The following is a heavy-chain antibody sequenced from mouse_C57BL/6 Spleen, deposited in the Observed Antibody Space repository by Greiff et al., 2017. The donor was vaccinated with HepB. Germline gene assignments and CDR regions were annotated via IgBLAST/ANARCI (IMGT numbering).Heavy chain of an antibody. D-gene: IGHD4-1*01. J-gene: IGHJ4*01. CDR3: ARHWYYAMDY. CDR1: GFTFTDYY. CDR2: IRNKANGYTT. Sequence: EVQLVESGGGLVQPGGSLSLSCAASGFTFTDYYMSWVRQPPGKALEWLGFIRNKANGYTTEYSASVKGRFTISRDNSQSILYLQMNALRAEDSATYYCARHWYYAMDYWGQGTSVTVSS. V-gene: IGHV7-3*01.